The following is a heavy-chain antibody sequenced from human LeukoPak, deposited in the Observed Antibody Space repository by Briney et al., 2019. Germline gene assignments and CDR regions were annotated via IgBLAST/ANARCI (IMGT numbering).Heavy chain of an antibody. CDR3: ARNGGNSDYDY. J-gene: IGHJ4*02. CDR2: IYHSGAT. D-gene: IGHD4-23*01. V-gene: IGHV4-4*02. CDR1: GGSISSSSTNC. Sequence: SETLSLTCAVSGGSISSSSTNCWTWVRQPPGKGLEWIGEIYHSGATNYNPSLKSRVTMLLDKSKNQFSLKLNSVTAADTAVYYCARNGGNSDYDYWGQGTLVTVSA.